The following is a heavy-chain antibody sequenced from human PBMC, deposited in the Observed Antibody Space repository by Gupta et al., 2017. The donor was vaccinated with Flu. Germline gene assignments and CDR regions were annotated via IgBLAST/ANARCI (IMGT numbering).Heavy chain of an antibody. CDR1: GGSLSSSGYY. Sequence: QLQLQESGPGLLKPSETLSLTCTVSGGSLSSSGYYWGWIRQPPGKGLAWIGSIYYSVATYYNPSLKSRVTLSIDTSKNQFSLRLTSLTAADTAVYYCARPGGSGWIHDAFDIWGQGTMVTVSS. D-gene: IGHD6-19*01. CDR2: IYYSVAT. CDR3: ARPGGSGWIHDAFDI. J-gene: IGHJ3*02. V-gene: IGHV4-39*01.